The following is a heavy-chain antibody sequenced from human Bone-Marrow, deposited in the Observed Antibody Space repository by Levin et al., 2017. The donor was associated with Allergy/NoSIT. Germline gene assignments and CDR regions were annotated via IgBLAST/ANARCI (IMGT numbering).Heavy chain of an antibody. CDR1: GDSISTYY. CDR2: IYYSGST. CDR3: ARRACYGGRCYTAIDF. Sequence: NTSETLSLTCTVSGDSISTYYWSWIRQPPGKELEWIGYIYYSGSTNYNPSLKSRVTISVDTSKNQFSLKLNSVTAADTAVYYCARRACYGGRCYTAIDFWGQGTLVTVSS. J-gene: IGHJ4*02. D-gene: IGHD2-15*01. V-gene: IGHV4-59*08.